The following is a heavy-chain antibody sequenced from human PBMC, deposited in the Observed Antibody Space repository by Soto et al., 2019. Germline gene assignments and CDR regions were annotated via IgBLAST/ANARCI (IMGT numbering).Heavy chain of an antibody. CDR3: ARSFRVVVPAAINYYYYGMDV. J-gene: IGHJ6*02. CDR2: IKQEGSEK. D-gene: IGHD2-2*02. CDR1: GFTFSSYW. Sequence: GGSLRLSCAASGFTFSSYWMSWVRQAPGKGLEWVANIKQEGSEKYYVDSVKGRFTISRDNAKNSLYLQMNSLRAEDTAVYYCARSFRVVVPAAINYYYYGMDVWGQGTTVTVSS. V-gene: IGHV3-7*01.